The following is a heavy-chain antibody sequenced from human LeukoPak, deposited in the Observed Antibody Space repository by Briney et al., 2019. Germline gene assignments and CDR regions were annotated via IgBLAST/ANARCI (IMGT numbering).Heavy chain of an antibody. CDR3: ARAILRGDYYYYRDV. CDR2: IIPIFGTA. D-gene: IGHD2/OR15-2a*01. J-gene: IGHJ6*03. Sequence: GASVKVSCKASGGTFSSYAISWVRQAPGQGLEWMGGIIPIFGTANYAQKFQGRVTITADESTSTAYMELSSLRSEDTAVYYCARAILRGDYYYYRDVWGKGTTVIISS. CDR1: GGTFSSYA. V-gene: IGHV1-69*13.